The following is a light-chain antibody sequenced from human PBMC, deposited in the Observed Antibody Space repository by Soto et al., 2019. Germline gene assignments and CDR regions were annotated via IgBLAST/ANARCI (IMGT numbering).Light chain of an antibody. CDR1: QGFRRY. V-gene: IGKV1-9*01. Sequence: DIQLTQSPAFLSASVGDRVTITCRASQGFRRYLAWYQQTPGKAPRLLIYASSTLQSGVLSRFSGSGSGTEFTLTISSLQPEDVAPYYCQQLNSYPITFGEGTRLEIK. J-gene: IGKJ5*01. CDR2: ASS. CDR3: QQLNSYPIT.